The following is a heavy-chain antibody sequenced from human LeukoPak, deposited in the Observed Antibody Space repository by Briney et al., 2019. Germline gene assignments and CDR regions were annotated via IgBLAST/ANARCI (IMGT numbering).Heavy chain of an antibody. J-gene: IGHJ4*02. CDR2: MHSGGSV. CDR1: GLSITSNY. V-gene: IGHV3-53*01. D-gene: IGHD6-19*01. CDR3: ARGRGYTSSAYDY. Sequence: GGSLRLSCAASGLSITSNYMNWVRQAPGRGLQWVSAMHSGGSVNYADSVKGRFTISRDYSTNTLFLQINSLRADDTAFYYCARGRGYTSSAYDYWGQGTLVTVSS.